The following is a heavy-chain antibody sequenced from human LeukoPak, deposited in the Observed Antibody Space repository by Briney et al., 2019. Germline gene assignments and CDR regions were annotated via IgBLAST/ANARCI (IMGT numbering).Heavy chain of an antibody. V-gene: IGHV4-61*02. J-gene: IGHJ3*02. CDR3: AREGRNYYDSSGKTNDAFDI. Sequence: PSETLSLTCTVSGGSISSGSYYWSWIRQPAGKGLEWIGRIYTSGSTNYNPSLKSRVTISVDTSKNQFSLKLSSVTAADTAVYYCAREGRNYYDSSGKTNDAFDIWGQGTMVTVSS. CDR2: IYTSGST. CDR1: GGSISSGSYY. D-gene: IGHD3-22*01.